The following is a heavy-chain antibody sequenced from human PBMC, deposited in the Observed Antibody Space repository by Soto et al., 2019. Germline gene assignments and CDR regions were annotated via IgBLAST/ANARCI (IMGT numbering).Heavy chain of an antibody. CDR2: IYHSGST. V-gene: IGHV4-38-2*01. Sequence: SETLSLTCAVSTYSISSGYYWGWIWQPPGKGLEWIGSIYHSGSTYYNPSLKSRVTISVDTSKNQFSLKLSSVTAADTAVYYCARYPGSGPDYWAREPWSPSPQ. J-gene: IGHJ4*02. CDR1: TYSISSGYY. D-gene: IGHD3-10*01. CDR3: ARYPGSGPDY.